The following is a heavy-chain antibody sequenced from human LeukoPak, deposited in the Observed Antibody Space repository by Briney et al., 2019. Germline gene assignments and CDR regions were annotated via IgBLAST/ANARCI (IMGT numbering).Heavy chain of an antibody. D-gene: IGHD1-1*01. CDR1: GFTFSNAW. J-gene: IGHJ4*02. V-gene: IGHV3-15*01. Sequence: GGSLRLSCAASGFTFSNAWMSWVRQAPGKGLEWVGRIKSKTDGGTTDYAAPVKGRFTISRDDSKNTLYLQMNSLKTEDTAVYYCTTLLKRQTLNPFDYWGQGTLVTVSS. CDR2: IKSKTDGGTT. CDR3: TTLLKRQTLNPFDY.